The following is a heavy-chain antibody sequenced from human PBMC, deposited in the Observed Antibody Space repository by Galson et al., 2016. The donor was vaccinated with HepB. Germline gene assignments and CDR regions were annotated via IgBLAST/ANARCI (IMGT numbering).Heavy chain of an antibody. J-gene: IGHJ4*02. V-gene: IGHV3-13*04. CDR2: IGTAGDT. CDR3: VRGLPISTAIV. CDR1: GFTFSWYD. D-gene: IGHD2-2*02. Sequence: SLRLSCAGSGFTFSWYDLHWVRQPIGKGLEWVPGIGTAGDTYYLDSVKGRFTISRENAKNSFYLQMDSLRVGDTAVYYCVRGLPISTAIVWGPGILVTVSS.